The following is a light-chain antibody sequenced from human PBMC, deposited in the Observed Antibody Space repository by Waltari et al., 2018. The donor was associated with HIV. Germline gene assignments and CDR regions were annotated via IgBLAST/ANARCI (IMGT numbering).Light chain of an antibody. J-gene: IGLJ1*01. CDR3: SSYTSSSTLYV. CDR2: DVS. V-gene: IGLV2-14*01. CDR1: SSDVGGYNY. Sequence: QSALTQPPSVSGSPGQSITISCPGTSSDVGGYNYVSCDQQHPGKAPKLMIYDVSNRPSGVSNRFSGSKSGNTASLTISGLQAEDEADYYCSSYTSSSTLYVFGTGTKVTVL.